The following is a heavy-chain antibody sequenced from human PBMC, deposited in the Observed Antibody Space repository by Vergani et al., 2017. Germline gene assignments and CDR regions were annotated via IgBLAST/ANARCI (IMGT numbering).Heavy chain of an antibody. CDR2: IYYSGCT. CDR1: GASIRSSNYY. Sequence: QLQLQESGPGLVKPSATLSLTCSVSGASIRSSNYYWGWIRQPPGKGLEWIASIYYSGCTYYNPSLKSRVTISVDTSKNQFSLKLSPVTAADKAVYFCAKHSTVEWLVKLGWIDPWGQGILVTVSS. D-gene: IGHD6-19*01. J-gene: IGHJ5*02. V-gene: IGHV4-39*01. CDR3: AKHSTVEWLVKLGWIDP.